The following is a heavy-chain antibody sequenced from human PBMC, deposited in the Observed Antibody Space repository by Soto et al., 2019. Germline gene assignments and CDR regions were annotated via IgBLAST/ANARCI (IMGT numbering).Heavy chain of an antibody. CDR1: GGSVSSGGYY. D-gene: IGHD3-16*01. J-gene: IGHJ4*02. CDR3: ARAPGGHYTDY. V-gene: IGHV4-61*08. CDR2: IYYSGST. Sequence: SETLSLTCTVSGGSVSSGGYYWSWIRQPPGKGLEWIGYIYYSGSTNYNPSLKSRVTISVDTSKNQFSLKLSTVTAADTAVYYCARAPGGHYTDYWGQGTLVTVSS.